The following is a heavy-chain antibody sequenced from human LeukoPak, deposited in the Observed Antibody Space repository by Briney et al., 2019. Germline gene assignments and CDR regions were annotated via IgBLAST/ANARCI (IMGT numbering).Heavy chain of an antibody. CDR1: GGTFSSYT. Sequence: ASVKVSCKASGGTFSSYTISWVRQAPGQGLEWMGRIIPILGIANYAQKFQGRVTITADKSTSTAYMELSSLRSEDAAVYYCASLYCSSTSCYTGDYYYYYMDVWGKGTTVTVSS. D-gene: IGHD2-2*02. V-gene: IGHV1-69*02. J-gene: IGHJ6*03. CDR3: ASLYCSSTSCYTGDYYYYYMDV. CDR2: IIPILGIA.